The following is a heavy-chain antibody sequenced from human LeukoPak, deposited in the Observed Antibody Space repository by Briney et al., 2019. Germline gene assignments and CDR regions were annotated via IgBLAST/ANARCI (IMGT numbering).Heavy chain of an antibody. D-gene: IGHD3-16*01. V-gene: IGHV3-33*01. CDR1: GFTFSSYG. CDR3: ARDGGVPLYGMDV. CDR2: IWYDGSNK. Sequence: GGSLRLSCAASGFTFSSYGMHWVRQAPGKGLEWVAVIWYDGSNKYYADSVKGRFTISRDNSKNTLYLQMNSLRAEDTAVYYCARDGGVPLYGMDVWGQGTTVTVS. J-gene: IGHJ6*02.